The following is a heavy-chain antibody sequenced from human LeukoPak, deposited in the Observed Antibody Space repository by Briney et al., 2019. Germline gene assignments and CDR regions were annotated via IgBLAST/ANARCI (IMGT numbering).Heavy chain of an antibody. CDR1: GGSISSGGYY. Sequence: SQTLSLTCTVSGGSISSGGYYWSWIRQPPGKGLEWIGYIYHSGSTYYNPSLKSRVTISVDRSKNQFSLKLSSVTAADTAVYYCTSDRVSAAGTSYNWFDPWGQGTLVTVSS. CDR2: IYHSGST. D-gene: IGHD6-13*01. J-gene: IGHJ5*02. V-gene: IGHV4-30-2*01. CDR3: TSDRVSAAGTSYNWFDP.